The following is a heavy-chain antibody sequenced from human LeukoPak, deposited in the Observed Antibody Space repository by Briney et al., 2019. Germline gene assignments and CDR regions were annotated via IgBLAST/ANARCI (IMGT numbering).Heavy chain of an antibody. CDR1: GFTFSSYT. J-gene: IGHJ4*02. Sequence: PGGSLRLSCAASGFTFSSYTMHWVRQAPGKGLEWMAIMSSDGSNKYYGDSVKGRFTVSRDTSKNTVYLQMNSLRVEDTAVYYCARGEPGTTMGVDFWGQGTLVTVSS. CDR2: MSSDGSNK. V-gene: IGHV3-30*04. CDR3: ARGEPGTTMGVDF. D-gene: IGHD1-1*01.